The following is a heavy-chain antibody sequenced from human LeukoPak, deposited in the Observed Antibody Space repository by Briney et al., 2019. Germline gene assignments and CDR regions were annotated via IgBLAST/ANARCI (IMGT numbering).Heavy chain of an antibody. D-gene: IGHD2-2*02. CDR3: ARPYCSSTSCYNY. Sequence: KPGGSLRLSCEASGFTFSSYSMNWVRQAPGKGLEWVSSISSSSSYIYYADSVKGRFTISRDNAKNSLYLQMNSLRAEDTAVYYCARPYCSSTSCYNYWGQGTLVTVSS. CDR2: ISSSSSYI. J-gene: IGHJ4*02. V-gene: IGHV3-21*01. CDR1: GFTFSSYS.